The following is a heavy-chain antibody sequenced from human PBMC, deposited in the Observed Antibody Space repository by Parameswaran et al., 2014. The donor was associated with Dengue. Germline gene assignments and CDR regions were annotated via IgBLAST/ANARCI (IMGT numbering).Heavy chain of an antibody. J-gene: IGHJ4*02. D-gene: IGHD3-10*01. CDR2: IIPILGIA. V-gene: IGHV1-69*10. Sequence: WVRQAPGQGLEWMGGIIPILGIANYAQKFQGRVTITADKSTSTAYMELSSLRSEDTAVYYCARSYGSLYYFDYWGQGTLVTVSS. CDR3: ARSYGSLYYFDY.